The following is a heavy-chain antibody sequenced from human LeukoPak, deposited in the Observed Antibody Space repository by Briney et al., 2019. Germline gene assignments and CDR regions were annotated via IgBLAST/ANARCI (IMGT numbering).Heavy chain of an antibody. V-gene: IGHV1-69*06. CDR3: ARHYYDTSAYPAYYDAFDI. CDR2: IIPIFGTA. Sequence: SVKVSCKASGGTFSSYAISWVRQAPGQGLEWRGGIIPIFGTANYAQKFQGRVTITADRSTSTAYMELSSLRSGDTAVYYCARHYYDTSAYPAYYDAFDIWGQGTMVTVSS. J-gene: IGHJ3*02. CDR1: GGTFSSYA. D-gene: IGHD3-22*01.